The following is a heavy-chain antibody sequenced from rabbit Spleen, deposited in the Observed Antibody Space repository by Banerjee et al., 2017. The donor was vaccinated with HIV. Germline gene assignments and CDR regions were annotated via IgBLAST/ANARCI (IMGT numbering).Heavy chain of an antibody. CDR1: GVSFNDKDV. CDR3: VRDLNVGSNSRSADCLDL. D-gene: IGHD4-2*01. J-gene: IGHJ5*01. V-gene: IGHV1S45*01. CDR2: INMVTGKS. Sequence: QEQLVESGGGLVQPEGSLTLTCKASGVSFNDKDVMCWVRQAPGKGLEWITCINMVTGKSVYASWAKGRFTISKTSSTTVTLQMTSLTVADTATYFCVRDLNVGSNSRSADCLDLWGQGTLVTVS.